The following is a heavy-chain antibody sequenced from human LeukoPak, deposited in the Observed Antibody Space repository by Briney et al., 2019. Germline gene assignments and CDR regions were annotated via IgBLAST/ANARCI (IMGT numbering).Heavy chain of an antibody. CDR2: IYYSGST. Sequence: SSETLSLTCTVSGGSISSYYWSWIRQPPGKGLEWIGYIYYSGSTNYNPSLKSRVTISVDTSKNQFSLKLSSVTAADTAIYYCARGACEDSYWCLTWGPGTQVIVSS. J-gene: IGHJ4*02. CDR3: ARGACEDSYWCLT. D-gene: IGHD2-8*02. CDR1: GGSISSYY. V-gene: IGHV4-59*01.